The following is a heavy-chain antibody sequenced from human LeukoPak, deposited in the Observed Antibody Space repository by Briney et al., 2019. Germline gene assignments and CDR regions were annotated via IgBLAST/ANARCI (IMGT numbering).Heavy chain of an antibody. J-gene: IGHJ4*02. CDR3: ARGRDGASAY. CDR1: GFTFSGYE. Sequence: GGSLRLSCAASGFTFSGYEMNWVRQAPGKGLEWVSYISNYGTTIYYADSVKGRFTISRDNAKNTLYLQMNSLRAEDTAVYFRARGRDGASAYWGQGALVTVSS. V-gene: IGHV3-48*03. CDR2: ISNYGTTI. D-gene: IGHD5-24*01.